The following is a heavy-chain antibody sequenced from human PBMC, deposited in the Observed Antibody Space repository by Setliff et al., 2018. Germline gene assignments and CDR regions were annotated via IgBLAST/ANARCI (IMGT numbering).Heavy chain of an antibody. J-gene: IGHJ4*02. CDR3: ATADVIIAAAGNSKYILDY. D-gene: IGHD6-13*01. V-gene: IGHV1-24*01. CDR2: FDPEDGET. Sequence: ASVKVSCKVSGYTLTELSTHWVRQAPGKGLEWMGGFDPEDGETVYAQKFQGRVTMTEDTSTDTAYMELSSLRSEDTAVYYCATADVIIAAAGNSKYILDYWGQGTLVTVSS. CDR1: GYTLTELS.